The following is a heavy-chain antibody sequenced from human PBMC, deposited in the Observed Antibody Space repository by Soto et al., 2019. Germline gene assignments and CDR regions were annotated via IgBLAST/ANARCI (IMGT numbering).Heavy chain of an antibody. CDR3: ARESGSMATVTGLFDY. D-gene: IGHD4-4*01. Sequence: SETLSLTCTVSGGSISSYYWSWIRQPPGKGLEWIGYIYYSGSTNYNPSLKSRVTISADTSKNQFSLKLSSVTAADTAVYYCARESGSMATVTGLFDYWGQGTLVTVSS. CDR2: IYYSGST. V-gene: IGHV4-59*01. CDR1: GGSISSYY. J-gene: IGHJ4*02.